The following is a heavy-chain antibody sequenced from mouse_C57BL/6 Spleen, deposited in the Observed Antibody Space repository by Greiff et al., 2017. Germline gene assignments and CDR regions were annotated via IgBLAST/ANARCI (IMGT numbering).Heavy chain of an antibody. Sequence: QVQLQQPGAELVKPGASVKMSCKASGYTFTSYWITWVKQRPGQGLEWIGDIYPGSGSTNYNEKFKSKATLTVDTSSSTAYMQLSSLTSADSAVYYCARWDYDGYYFDYWGQGTTLTLSS. V-gene: IGHV1-55*01. CDR3: ARWDYDGYYFDY. CDR2: IYPGSGST. J-gene: IGHJ2*01. CDR1: GYTFTSYW. D-gene: IGHD2-4*01.